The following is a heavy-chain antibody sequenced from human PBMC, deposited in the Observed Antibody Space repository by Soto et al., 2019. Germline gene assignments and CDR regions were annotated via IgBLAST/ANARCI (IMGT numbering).Heavy chain of an antibody. Sequence: GALRLSCAASGFTFSSYGMHWVRQAPGKGLEWVAVIWYDGSNKYYADSVKGRFTISRDNSKNTLYLQMNSLRAEDTAVYYCARESGNYDYVWGSYRSYYFDYWGQGTLVTVSS. J-gene: IGHJ4*02. D-gene: IGHD3-16*02. CDR2: IWYDGSNK. CDR3: ARESGNYDYVWGSYRSYYFDY. CDR1: GFTFSSYG. V-gene: IGHV3-33*01.